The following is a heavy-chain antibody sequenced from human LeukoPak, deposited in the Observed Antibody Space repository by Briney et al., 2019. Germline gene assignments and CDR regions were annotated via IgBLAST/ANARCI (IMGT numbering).Heavy chain of an antibody. V-gene: IGHV1-2*02. D-gene: IGHD3-16*01. J-gene: IGHJ4*02. CDR3: AIDIERERGGYYFDY. Sequence: ASVKVSCKASVYTFTGYYMHWVRQAPGQGLAWMGWINPNSGGTNYAQKFQGRVTMTRDTSISTAYMELSRLRSDDTAVYYCAIDIERERGGYYFDYWGPGTLVTVSS. CDR2: INPNSGGT. CDR1: VYTFTGYY.